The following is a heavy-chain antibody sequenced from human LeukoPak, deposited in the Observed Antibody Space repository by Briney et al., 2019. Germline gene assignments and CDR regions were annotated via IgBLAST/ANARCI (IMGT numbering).Heavy chain of an antibody. Sequence: TGGSLRLSCAASGFTFSSYAMSWVRQAPGKGLEWVSAISGSGGSTYYADSVKGRFTISRDNSKNTLYLQMNSLRAEDTAVYYCAKLPGNDFWSDGGFFDYWGQGTLVTVSS. CDR1: GFTFSSYA. D-gene: IGHD3-3*01. V-gene: IGHV3-23*01. CDR2: ISGSGGST. CDR3: AKLPGNDFWSDGGFFDY. J-gene: IGHJ4*02.